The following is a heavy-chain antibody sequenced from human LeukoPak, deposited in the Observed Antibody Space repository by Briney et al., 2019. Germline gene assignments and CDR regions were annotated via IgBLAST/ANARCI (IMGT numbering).Heavy chain of an antibody. CDR1: GGSISSYY. CDR2: IYYSGST. CDR3: ARLSRAHYMDV. Sequence: SETLSLTCTVSGGSISSYYWSWIRQPPGKGLEWIGYIYYSGSTNYNPSLKSRVTISVDTSKNQFSLKLSSVTAADTAVYYCARLSRAHYMDVWGKGTTVTVSS. V-gene: IGHV4-59*08. J-gene: IGHJ6*03.